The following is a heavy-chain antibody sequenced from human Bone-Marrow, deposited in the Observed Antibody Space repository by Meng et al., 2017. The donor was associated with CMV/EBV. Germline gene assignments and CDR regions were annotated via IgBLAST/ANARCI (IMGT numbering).Heavy chain of an antibody. D-gene: IGHD3-16*01. Sequence: LSLPCAVYGGSFSGYYWSWIRQPPGKGLEWIGEIKHSGDTNYNPSLKSRVTISLDMSKNQFPLNLKSVTAADTAVYFCARDEEGILGHWGQGTLVTVSS. CDR3: ARDEEGILGH. V-gene: IGHV4-34*01. CDR2: IKHSGDT. CDR1: GGSFSGYY. J-gene: IGHJ4*02.